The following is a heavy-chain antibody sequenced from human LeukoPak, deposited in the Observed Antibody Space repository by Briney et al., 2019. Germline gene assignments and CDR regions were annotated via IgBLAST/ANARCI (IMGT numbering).Heavy chain of an antibody. J-gene: IGHJ4*02. D-gene: IGHD3-22*01. V-gene: IGHV3-66*01. Sequence: KSGGSLRLSCAASGFTVSSNYMSWVRQAPGKGLEWVSIIYTGGSTYYADSVKGRFTISRDNSKNTLYLQMNSLRAEDTAVYYCARGHYDSSGYYIGPFDYWGQGTLVTVFS. CDR1: GFTVSSNY. CDR2: IYTGGST. CDR3: ARGHYDSSGYYIGPFDY.